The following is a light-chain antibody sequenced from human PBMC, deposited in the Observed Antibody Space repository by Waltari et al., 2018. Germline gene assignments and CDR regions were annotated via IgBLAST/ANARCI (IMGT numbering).Light chain of an antibody. CDR1: QSLLHSNGHNS. J-gene: IGKJ5*01. CDR2: LGS. Sequence: DIVMTQSPLSLPVTPGEPASISCRSSQSLLHSNGHNSLDWYLQKPGQSPQLLIYLGSNRASGVPDRFSGSGSGTDFTLKISRVEAEDVGVYYCMQALQTPVTFGQGTRLEIK. CDR3: MQALQTPVT. V-gene: IGKV2-28*01.